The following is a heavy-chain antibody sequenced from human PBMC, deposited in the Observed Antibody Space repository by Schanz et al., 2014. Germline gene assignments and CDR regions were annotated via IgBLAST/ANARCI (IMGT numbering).Heavy chain of an antibody. D-gene: IGHD5-12*01. J-gene: IGHJ3*01. Sequence: EVQLVESGGGLVKPGGSLRLSCAASGLTFSNHAMSWVRQAPGKGLEWVSAISGSGDNTFYADSVRGRFTISRDSSKNTLFLQMNSLRAEDTAVYFCARDGGRDGYNLAFDVWGQGTLVTVSS. CDR1: GLTFSNHA. CDR3: ARDGGRDGYNLAFDV. V-gene: IGHV3-23*04. CDR2: ISGSGDNT.